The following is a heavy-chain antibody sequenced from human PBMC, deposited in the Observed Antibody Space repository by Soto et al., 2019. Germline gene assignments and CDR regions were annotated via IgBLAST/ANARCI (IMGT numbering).Heavy chain of an antibody. CDR3: AESGTTSPPFPEH. D-gene: IGHD1-1*01. Sequence: PSETLSLTCAVSGYSISSAYYWGWIRQPPGKGLEWIGSIYHSGRTYYNPSLISRVTISLDASKNQFSLKLYSVTVADTAVYYCAESGTTSPPFPEHWGQGTLVTVSS. J-gene: IGHJ4*02. CDR1: GYSISSAYY. CDR2: IYHSGRT. V-gene: IGHV4-38-2*01.